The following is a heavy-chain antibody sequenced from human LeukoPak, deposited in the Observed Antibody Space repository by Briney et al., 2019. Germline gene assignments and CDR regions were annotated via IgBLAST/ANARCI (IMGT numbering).Heavy chain of an antibody. D-gene: IGHD3-10*01. Sequence: PGGSLRLSCAASGFTFSSYVMNWVRRAPGKGLEWVSVISSSGDYTNYADSVKGRFTSSRDNSKNTLYLQMNSLRADGTAVYYCAKRMGGSETYYFDYWGQGTLVTVSS. CDR2: ISSSGDYT. J-gene: IGHJ4*02. CDR1: GFTFSSYV. CDR3: AKRMGGSETYYFDY. V-gene: IGHV3-23*01.